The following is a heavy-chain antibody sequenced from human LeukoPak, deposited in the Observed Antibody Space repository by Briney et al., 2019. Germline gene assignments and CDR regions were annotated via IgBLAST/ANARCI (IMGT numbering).Heavy chain of an antibody. J-gene: IGHJ4*02. V-gene: IGHV4-39*01. Sequence: PSETLSLTCTVSGETISSSSYYWCWIRQPPGKVLEWIGSIYYSGSTYYNPSLKSRVTMSVDTSKNQFSLKLSSVTAADTAVYYCARHGGVGVIPDFDYWGPGTLVTVSS. CDR2: IYYSGST. CDR1: GETISSSSYY. D-gene: IGHD2-8*02. CDR3: ARHGGVGVIPDFDY.